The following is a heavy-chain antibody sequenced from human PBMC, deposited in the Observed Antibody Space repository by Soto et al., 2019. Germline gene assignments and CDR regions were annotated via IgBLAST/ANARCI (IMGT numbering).Heavy chain of an antibody. CDR2: INSDGITS. CDR1: GFTFSNDW. CDR3: VRSIEGYSYFDY. D-gene: IGHD6-6*01. Sequence: EVQLVESGGGLIQPGGSLRLSCAASGFTFSNDWMHWVRQVPGEGLMWVSRINSDGITSVYADSVKGRFTISRDNAKNTLFLQVNSLRAEDTAVYYCVRSIEGYSYFDYWGQGTLVTVSS. V-gene: IGHV3-74*01. J-gene: IGHJ4*02.